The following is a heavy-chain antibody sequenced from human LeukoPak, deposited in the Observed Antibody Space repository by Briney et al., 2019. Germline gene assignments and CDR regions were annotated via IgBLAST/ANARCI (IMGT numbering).Heavy chain of an antibody. CDR1: GFTFRSYG. Sequence: GGSLRLPCAASGFTFRSYGMHWVRQAPGKGLEWVAVISYDGSNKYYADSVKGRFTISRDNSKNTLYLQMNSLRAEDTAVYYCAKATVGATSPGDYWGQETLVTVSS. CDR3: AKATVGATSPGDY. J-gene: IGHJ4*02. CDR2: ISYDGSNK. V-gene: IGHV3-30*18. D-gene: IGHD1-26*01.